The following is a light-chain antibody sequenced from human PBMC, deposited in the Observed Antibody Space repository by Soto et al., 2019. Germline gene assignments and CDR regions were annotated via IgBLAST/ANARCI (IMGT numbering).Light chain of an antibody. CDR1: QGIRND. CDR3: QQYDSKWA. CDR2: RAS. Sequence: RQIALAPSGLCSSLGEGVTVTYRASQGIRNDLGWYQQKPGQAPNLLIYRASNLQSGLPSRFGGSGSGTDFALTISSLQPDDVATYYCQQYDSKWAFGQGTKVDIK. J-gene: IGKJ1*01. V-gene: IGKV1-6*01.